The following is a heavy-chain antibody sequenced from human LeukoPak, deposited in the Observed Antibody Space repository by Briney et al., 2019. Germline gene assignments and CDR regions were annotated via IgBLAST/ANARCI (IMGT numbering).Heavy chain of an antibody. D-gene: IGHD3-3*01. Sequence: GGSLRLSCAASGFTFSGYSMNWVRQAPGKGLEWVSYITSSSSTILYTESVKGRFTISRDNAKNSLSLQMNSLADEDTAVYYCAAEGYYGGFDIWGQGTMGTVSS. J-gene: IGHJ3*02. CDR3: AAEGYYGGFDI. V-gene: IGHV3-48*02. CDR1: GFTFSGYS. CDR2: ITSSSSTI.